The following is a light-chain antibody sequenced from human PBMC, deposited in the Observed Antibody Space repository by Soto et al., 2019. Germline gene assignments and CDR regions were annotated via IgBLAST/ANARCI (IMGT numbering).Light chain of an antibody. CDR1: QSINSSY. CDR3: QQFNSWPAFT. J-gene: IGKJ3*01. Sequence: EIVLTQSPATLSLSPGERATLACSASQSINSSYVAWYQQKPRQAPRLLIYGATSSATGIPDRFSGSGSGTDFTLTISSLESEDCAVYYCQQFNSWPAFTFGPGTIVDIK. V-gene: IGKV3-20*01. CDR2: GAT.